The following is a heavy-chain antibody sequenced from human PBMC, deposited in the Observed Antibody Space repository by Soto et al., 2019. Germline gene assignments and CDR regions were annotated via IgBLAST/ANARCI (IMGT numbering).Heavy chain of an antibody. Sequence: GVLRLSCAASGFTFDDYTMHWVRQAPGKGLEWVSHISWDGGSTYYADSVKGRFTISRDNSKNYLYLQMNSLRTEDTALYYCAKDIGGTIFGMVMAVKDYYYYGMDEWGQGTTVTVSS. CDR1: GFTFDDYT. D-gene: IGHD3-3*01. J-gene: IGHJ6*02. V-gene: IGHV3-43*01. CDR2: ISWDGGST. CDR3: AKDIGGTIFGMVMAVKDYYYYGMDE.